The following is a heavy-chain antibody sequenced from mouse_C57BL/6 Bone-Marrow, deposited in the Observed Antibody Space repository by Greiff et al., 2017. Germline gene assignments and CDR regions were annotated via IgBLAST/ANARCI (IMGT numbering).Heavy chain of an antibody. CDR3: ARGDYYGSSYGSWFAY. Sequence: QVQLQQPGAELVRPGSSVKLSCKASGYTFTSYWMHWVKQRPIQGLEWIGNIDPSDSETHYTQKFKDKATLTVDKSSSTAYMQLSSLTSEDSAVYYCARGDYYGSSYGSWFAYWGQGTLVTVSA. V-gene: IGHV1-52*01. J-gene: IGHJ3*01. D-gene: IGHD1-1*01. CDR2: IDPSDSET. CDR1: GYTFTSYW.